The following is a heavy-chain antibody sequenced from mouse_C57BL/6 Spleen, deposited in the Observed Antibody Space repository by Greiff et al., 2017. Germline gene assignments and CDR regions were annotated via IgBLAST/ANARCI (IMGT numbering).Heavy chain of an antibody. Sequence: DVKLVESGGGLVQPGGSLSLSCAASGFTFTDYYMSWVRQPPGQALEWLGFIRNKANGHTTDYSASVKGRFTISRDNSQSILYLQMNALRAEDSATYYCARYDAYDRNYCYAMGDQGQGVTVTVAS. CDR2: IRNKANGHTT. J-gene: IGHJ4*01. CDR1: GFTFTDYY. D-gene: IGHD2-5*01. V-gene: IGHV7-3*01. CDR3: ARYDAYDRNYCYAMGD.